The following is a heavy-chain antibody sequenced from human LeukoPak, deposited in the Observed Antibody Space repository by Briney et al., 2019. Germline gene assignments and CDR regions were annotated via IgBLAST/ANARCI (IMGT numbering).Heavy chain of an antibody. CDR3: ARGLGYCSSTSCPYFDY. Sequence: HGESLKISCKSSGYSFTSYWIGWVRQMPGKGLEWMGIPYPGDSDTRYSPSFQGQVTISADKSISTAYLQWSSLKASDTAMYYCARGLGYCSSTSCPYFDYWGQGTLVTVSS. CDR1: GYSFTSYW. V-gene: IGHV5-51*01. J-gene: IGHJ4*02. D-gene: IGHD2-2*01. CDR2: PYPGDSDT.